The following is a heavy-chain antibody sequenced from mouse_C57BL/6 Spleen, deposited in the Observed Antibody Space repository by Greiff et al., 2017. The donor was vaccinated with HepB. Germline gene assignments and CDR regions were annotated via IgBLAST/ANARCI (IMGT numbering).Heavy chain of an antibody. Sequence: QVQLQQSGAELMKPGASVKLSCKATGYTFTGYWIEWVKQRPGNGLEWIGEILPGGGSTNYNEKFKGKATFTADTSSNTAYMQLSSLTTEDSAIYYCARRYYGSSYYFDYWGQGTTLTVSS. D-gene: IGHD1-1*01. J-gene: IGHJ2*01. CDR1: GYTFTGYW. V-gene: IGHV1-9*01. CDR3: ARRYYGSSYYFDY. CDR2: ILPGGGST.